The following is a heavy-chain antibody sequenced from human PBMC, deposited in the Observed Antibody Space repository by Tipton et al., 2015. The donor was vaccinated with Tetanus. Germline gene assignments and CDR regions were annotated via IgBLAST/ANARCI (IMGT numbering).Heavy chain of an antibody. V-gene: IGHV4-34*01. D-gene: IGHD6-19*01. CDR2: INHSGST. Sequence: TLSLTCAVSGGSFSGFYWSWIRQPPGKGLEWTGKINHSGSTNYNPSLQSRITMSFDKSKNQFSLRLTSVTAADSAIYYCVRSRIAVAQFFDLWVRVTLVTVSS. CDR3: VRSRIAVAQFFDL. CDR1: GGSFSGFY. J-gene: IGHJ2*01.